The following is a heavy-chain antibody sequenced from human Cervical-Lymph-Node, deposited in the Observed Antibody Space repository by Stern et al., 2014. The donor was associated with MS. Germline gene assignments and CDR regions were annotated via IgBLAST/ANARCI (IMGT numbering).Heavy chain of an antibody. CDR1: GFTFRSYG. J-gene: IGHJ4*02. Sequence: QVQLVQSGGGVVQPGTSLRLSCAASGFTFRSYGMHWVRQAPGQGLEWVALVWYDGSTAYYRNSVKGRFTISRDNSNNTLFLQMNSLTAEDTAVYYCARGHIPYAYNYLFDYWGQGTLVTVSS. V-gene: IGHV3-33*01. D-gene: IGHD5-24*01. CDR2: VWYDGSTA. CDR3: ARGHIPYAYNYLFDY.